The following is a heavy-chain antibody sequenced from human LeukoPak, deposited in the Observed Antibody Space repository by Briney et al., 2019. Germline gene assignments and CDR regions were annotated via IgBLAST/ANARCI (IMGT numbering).Heavy chain of an antibody. J-gene: IGHJ4*02. CDR2: ISSSGSTI. V-gene: IGHV3-11*01. D-gene: IGHD5-18*01. Sequence: PGGSLRLSCAASGLTFSDYYMSWIRQAPGKGLEWVSYISSSGSTIYYADSVKGRFTISRDNAKNSLYLQMNSLRAEDTAVYYCARLDSYGYAVDYWGQGTLVTVSS. CDR1: GLTFSDYY. CDR3: ARLDSYGYAVDY.